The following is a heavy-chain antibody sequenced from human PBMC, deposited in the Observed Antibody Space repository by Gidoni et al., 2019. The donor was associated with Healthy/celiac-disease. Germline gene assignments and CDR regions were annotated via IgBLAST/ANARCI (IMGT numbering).Heavy chain of an antibody. CDR1: GFTFRSYG. V-gene: IGHV3-30*03. D-gene: IGHD4-17*01. CDR2: ISYDGSNK. J-gene: IGHJ3*02. CDR3: ASHGFEACDI. Sequence: VQLVESWGGGVQPGSSLSLSCAAPGFTFRSYGMHWVRQAPGQGLEWVAVISYDGSNKYYADSVKGRFTISRDNSKNTMYLQMNSLRAEDTAVYDCASHGFEACDIWGQGTMVTVFS.